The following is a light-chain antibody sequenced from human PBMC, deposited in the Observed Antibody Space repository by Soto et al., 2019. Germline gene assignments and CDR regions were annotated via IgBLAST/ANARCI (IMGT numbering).Light chain of an antibody. CDR3: SSYTSSATRV. J-gene: IGLJ3*02. Sequence: QSAPTQPASVSGSPGQSITISCTGTSNDIGSYNYVSWYQQHPGKAPKLIIFEVSDRPSGVSNRFSGSKSGNTASLTISGLQADDEADYYCSSYTSSATRVFGGGTKLTVL. CDR2: EVS. V-gene: IGLV2-14*01. CDR1: SNDIGSYNY.